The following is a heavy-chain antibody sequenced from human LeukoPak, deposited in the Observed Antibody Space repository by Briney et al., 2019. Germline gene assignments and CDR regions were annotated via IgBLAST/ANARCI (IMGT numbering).Heavy chain of an antibody. CDR2: IYYSGST. V-gene: IGHV4-39*01. Sequence: SETLSLTCIVSGGSISSGSHYWGWIRQPPGKGLEWIGSIYYSGSTYYHPSLKSRVTISVDTSKNQFSLKLSSVTAADTAVYYCARSRGAYGAYCSGGSCYPNGGHWFDPWGQGTLITVSS. CDR3: ARSRGAYGAYCSGGSCYPNGGHWFDP. J-gene: IGHJ5*02. CDR1: GGSISSGSHY. D-gene: IGHD2-15*01.